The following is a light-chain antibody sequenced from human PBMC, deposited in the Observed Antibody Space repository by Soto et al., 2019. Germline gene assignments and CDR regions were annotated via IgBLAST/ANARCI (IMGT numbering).Light chain of an antibody. CDR1: QSISSY. J-gene: IGKJ1*01. Sequence: DIQMTQSPSSLSASVGDRVTITCRASQSISSYLNWYQQKQGKAPKLLIYAASSLQSGVPSRFSGIGFGTVFTLTISSLQPEDFATYYCQQSYSTPWTFGQGTKVDIK. CDR3: QQSYSTPWT. V-gene: IGKV1-39*01. CDR2: AAS.